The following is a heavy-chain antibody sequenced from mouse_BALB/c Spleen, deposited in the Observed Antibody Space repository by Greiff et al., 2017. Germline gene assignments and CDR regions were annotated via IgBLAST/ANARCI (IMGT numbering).Heavy chain of an antibody. CDR3: ARGGDYGSFAY. CDR1: GFSLTSYG. J-gene: IGHJ3*01. V-gene: IGHV2-9*02. D-gene: IGHD1-2*01. CDR2: IWAGGST. Sequence: VKLVESGPGLVAPSQSLSITCTVSGFSLTSYGVHWVRQPPGKGLEWLGVIWAGGSTNYNSALMSRLSISKDNSKSQVFLKMNSLQTDDTAMYYCARGGDYGSFAYWGQGTLVTVSA.